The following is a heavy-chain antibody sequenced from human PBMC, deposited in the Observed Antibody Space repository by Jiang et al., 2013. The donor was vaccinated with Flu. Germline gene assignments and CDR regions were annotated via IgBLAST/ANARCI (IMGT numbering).Heavy chain of an antibody. CDR3: ATGLGDGYNARSVYWYFDL. J-gene: IGHJ2*01. CDR2: IYYSGST. CDR1: GGSISSGGYY. V-gene: IGHV4-31*02. D-gene: IGHD5-24*01. Sequence: VSGGSISSGGYYWSWIRQHPGKGLEWIGYIYYSGSTYYNPSLKSRVTISVDTSKNQFSLKLSSVTAADTAVYYCATGLGDGYNARSVYWYFDLWGRGTLVTVSS.